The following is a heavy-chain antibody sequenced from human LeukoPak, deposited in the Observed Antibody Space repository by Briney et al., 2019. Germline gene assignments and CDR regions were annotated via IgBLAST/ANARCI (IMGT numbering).Heavy chain of an antibody. D-gene: IGHD3-10*01. CDR1: GGSFSGYY. Sequence: SETLSLTCAVYGGSFSGYYWSWIRQPPGKGLEWIGEINHSGSTNYNPSLKSRVTISVDTSKNQFSLKLSSVTAADTAVYYCARRKGGLTFGYYYYGVDVWGQGTTVTVSS. V-gene: IGHV4-34*01. J-gene: IGHJ6*02. CDR3: ARRKGGLTFGYYYYGVDV. CDR2: INHSGST.